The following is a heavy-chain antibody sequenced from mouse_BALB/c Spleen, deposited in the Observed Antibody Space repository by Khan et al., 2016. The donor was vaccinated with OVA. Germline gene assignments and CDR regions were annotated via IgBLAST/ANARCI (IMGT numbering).Heavy chain of an antibody. Sequence: QVQLKESGAELVRPGTSVKMSCKAAGYTFTNYWIGWVKQRPGHGLEWIGDIYPGSGYTNYNEKFKGKATLTADTSSRTAYMPLSILTSGDSVIYYWARRGAARATWDYFDYGGQGTTLTVSS. CDR2: IYPGSGYT. D-gene: IGHD3-1*01. V-gene: IGHV1-63*02. J-gene: IGHJ2*01. CDR1: GYTFTNYW. CDR3: ARRGAARATWDYFDY.